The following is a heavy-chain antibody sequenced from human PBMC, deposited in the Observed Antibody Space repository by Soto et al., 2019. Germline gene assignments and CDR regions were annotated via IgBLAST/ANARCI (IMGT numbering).Heavy chain of an antibody. J-gene: IGHJ6*03. V-gene: IGHV1-69*02. Sequence: SVKVSCKASGGTFSSYTISWVRQAPGQGLEWMGRIIPILGIANYAQKFQGRVTITADKSTSTAYMELSSLRSEDTAVYYCARRGYDILTGYYYYYVDVWGKGTTVTVSS. CDR2: IIPILGIA. CDR3: ARRGYDILTGYYYYYVDV. CDR1: GGTFSSYT. D-gene: IGHD3-9*01.